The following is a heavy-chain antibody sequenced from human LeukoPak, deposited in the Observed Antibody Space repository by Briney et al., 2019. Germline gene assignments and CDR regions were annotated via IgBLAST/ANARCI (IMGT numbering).Heavy chain of an antibody. J-gene: IGHJ6*02. V-gene: IGHV4-39*01. CDR3: ARPYGDNYYGMDV. CDR2: NYYSGST. D-gene: IGHD4-17*01. Sequence: SETLSLTCTVSGGSISSSSYYWGWIRQPPGKGLEWIGNNYYSGSTYYNPSLKSRVTISVDTSKNQFSLKLSSVTAADTAVYYCARPYGDNYYGMDVWGQGTTVTVSS. CDR1: GGSISSSSYY.